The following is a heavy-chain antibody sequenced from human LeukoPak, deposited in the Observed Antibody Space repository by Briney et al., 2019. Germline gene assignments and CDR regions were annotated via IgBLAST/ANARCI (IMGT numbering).Heavy chain of an antibody. V-gene: IGHV1-24*01. CDR2: FDPEDGET. CDR1: GYTLTELS. Sequence: ASVKVSCKVSGYTLTELSMHWVRQAPGKGLEWMGGFDPEDGETIYAQKFQGRVTMTEDTSTGTAYMELSSLRSEDTAVYYCATALGSRIAIPTSRWGQGTLVTVSS. CDR3: ATALGSRIAIPTSR. D-gene: IGHD2-2*02. J-gene: IGHJ4*02.